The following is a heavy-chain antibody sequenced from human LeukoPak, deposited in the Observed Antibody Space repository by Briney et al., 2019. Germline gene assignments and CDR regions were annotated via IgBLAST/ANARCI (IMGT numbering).Heavy chain of an antibody. D-gene: IGHD1-26*01. J-gene: IGHJ4*02. CDR2: IKEDESEK. CDR1: GFTFSSYW. V-gene: IGHV3-7*01. CDR3: ARSRTAYYNVYADF. Sequence: GGSLRLSCVASGFTFSSYWMSWFRQAPGKGLEWVANIKEDESEKYYADYVKGRFTISRDNAKNSLSLQMSSLRDEDTAVFYCARSRTAYYNVYADFWGQGTLVTVSS.